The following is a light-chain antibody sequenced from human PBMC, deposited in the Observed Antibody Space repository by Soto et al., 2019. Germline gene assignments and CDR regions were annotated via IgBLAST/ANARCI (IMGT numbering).Light chain of an antibody. CDR2: EAA. CDR1: QSVGTS. V-gene: IGKV3-11*01. CDR3: QQYETFSGT. J-gene: IGKJ1*01. Sequence: EVVLTQSPATLSLSPGDRVALSCRASQSVGTSLAWYQQKPGQTPRLLIYEAAIRATGIPARFSGSGSGTKFTLTIASLQPDDFATYYCQQYETFSGTFGPGTKVDIK.